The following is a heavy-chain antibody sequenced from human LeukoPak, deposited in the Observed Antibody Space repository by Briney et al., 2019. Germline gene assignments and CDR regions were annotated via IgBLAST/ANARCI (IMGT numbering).Heavy chain of an antibody. Sequence: GGSLRLSCAASGFTFSSYWMHWVRQAPGKGLVWVSRISGDGTTTAYADSVKGRFTISRDNAKNTLYLQMSSLRAEDTAVYYCAVTWGRSGGAFDIWGQGTMVTVSS. CDR2: ISGDGTTT. J-gene: IGHJ3*02. D-gene: IGHD2-15*01. CDR3: AVTWGRSGGAFDI. CDR1: GFTFSSYW. V-gene: IGHV3-74*01.